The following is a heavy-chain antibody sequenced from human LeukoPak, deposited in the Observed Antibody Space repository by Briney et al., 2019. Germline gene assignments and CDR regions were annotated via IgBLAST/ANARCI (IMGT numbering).Heavy chain of an antibody. D-gene: IGHD2-2*01. Sequence: PSETLSLTCTVSGGSISSYYWSWIRQPPGKGLEWIGYIHYSGSTSYNPSLKSRVTISVDTSKNQISLKVRSATAADTAVYYCARTTEDCSSTSCYQYWFDPWGQGTLVTVSS. V-gene: IGHV4-59*01. J-gene: IGHJ5*02. CDR3: ARTTEDCSSTSCYQYWFDP. CDR2: IHYSGST. CDR1: GGSISSYY.